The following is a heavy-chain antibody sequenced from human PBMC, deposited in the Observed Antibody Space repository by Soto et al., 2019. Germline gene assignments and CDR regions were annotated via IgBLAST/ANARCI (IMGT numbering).Heavy chain of an antibody. CDR1: GFTFSSYG. J-gene: IGHJ4*02. CDR2: ISYDGSNK. CDR3: AKEAAVTTFFDQYGGDY. V-gene: IGHV3-30*18. D-gene: IGHD4-17*01. Sequence: PGGSLRLSCAASGFTFSSYGMHWVRQAPGKGLEWVAVISYDGSNKYYADSVKGRFTISRDNSKNTLYLQMNSLRAEDTAVYYYAKEAAVTTFFDQYGGDYWGQGTLVTVSS.